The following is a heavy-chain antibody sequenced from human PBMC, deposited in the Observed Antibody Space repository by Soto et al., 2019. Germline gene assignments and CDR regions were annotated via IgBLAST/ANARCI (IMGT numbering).Heavy chain of an antibody. J-gene: IGHJ3*02. CDR3: ARTDPYSSGWYSDAFDI. D-gene: IGHD6-19*01. Sequence: EVQLVESGGGLVQPGGSLRLSCAASGFTFSSYWMSWVRQAPGKGLEWVANIKQDGSEKYYVDSVKGRFTISRDNAKNSLYLQMISLRAEDTAVYYCARTDPYSSGWYSDAFDIWGQGTMVTVSS. V-gene: IGHV3-7*01. CDR2: IKQDGSEK. CDR1: GFTFSSYW.